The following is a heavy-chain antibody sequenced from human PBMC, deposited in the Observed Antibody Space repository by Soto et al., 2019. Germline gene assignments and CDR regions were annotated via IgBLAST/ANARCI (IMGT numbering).Heavy chain of an antibody. CDR3: ARAEQLVPPFDY. CDR2: IIPIFGTA. V-gene: IGHV1-69*13. CDR1: GGTFSSYA. J-gene: IGHJ4*02. D-gene: IGHD6-6*01. Sequence: VASVKVSCKASGGTFSSYAISWVRQAPGQGLEWMGGIIPIFGTANYAQKFQGRVTITADESTSTAYMELSSLRSEDTAVYYCARAEQLVPPFDYWGQGTPVTVSS.